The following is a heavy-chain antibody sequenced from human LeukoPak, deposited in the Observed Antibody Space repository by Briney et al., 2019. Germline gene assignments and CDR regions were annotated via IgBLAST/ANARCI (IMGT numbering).Heavy chain of an antibody. J-gene: IGHJ6*02. CDR2: ISSSSSYI. V-gene: IGHV3-21*01. CDR1: GFTFSSYS. Sequence: GGSLRLSCAASGFTFSSYSMNWVRQAPGKGLEWVSSISSSSSYIYYADSVKGRFTISRDNAKNSLYLQMNSLRAEDTAVYYCARDGQLSSYYYGMDVWGQGTTVTVSS. D-gene: IGHD6-13*01. CDR3: ARDGQLSSYYYGMDV.